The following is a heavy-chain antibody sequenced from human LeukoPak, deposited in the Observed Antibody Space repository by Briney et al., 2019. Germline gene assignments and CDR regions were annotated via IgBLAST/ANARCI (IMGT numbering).Heavy chain of an antibody. V-gene: IGHV3-7*01. CDR2: INQDGTEK. CDR3: AKVAKYYYGPETYYFFEQ. Sequence: GGSLRLSCAASGFTFSSYWMSWVPHAPGKGWEGGTNINQDGTEKYYVDSVKGRFTISRDYAKNSLYLQMNSLRVEDTAVYYCAKVAKYYYGPETYYFFEQWGQGTPVTASS. CDR1: GFTFSSYW. J-gene: IGHJ4*02. D-gene: IGHD3-10*01.